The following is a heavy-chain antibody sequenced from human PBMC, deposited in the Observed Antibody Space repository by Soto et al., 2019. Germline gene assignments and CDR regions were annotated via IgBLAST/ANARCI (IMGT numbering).Heavy chain of an antibody. J-gene: IGHJ6*02. CDR1: GGTFSSYA. CDR3: ARSDSSSCTVYYYGMDV. CDR2: IIPIFGTA. Sequence: QVQLVQSGAEVKKPGSSVKVSCKASGGTFSSYAISWVRQAPGQGLEWMGGIIPIFGTANYAQKFQGRVTITADESTSTAYMELSSLRSEDTAVYYCARSDSSSCTVYYYGMDVWGQGTTVTVSS. D-gene: IGHD6-13*01. V-gene: IGHV1-69*12.